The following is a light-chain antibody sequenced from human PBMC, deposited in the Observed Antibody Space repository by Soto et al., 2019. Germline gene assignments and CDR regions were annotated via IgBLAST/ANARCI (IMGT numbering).Light chain of an antibody. V-gene: IGLV2-14*01. J-gene: IGLJ2*01. CDR2: EVS. CDR3: SSYSSTTTL. Sequence: QSALTQPASVSGSPGQSITISCSGISPDFGVSWYQHFPGKAPKLLIFEVSNRPSGVSTRFSGAKSGNMAFLTTSVLQSEDEGLYHCSSYSSTTTLFGGGTQLTVL. CDR1: SPDFG.